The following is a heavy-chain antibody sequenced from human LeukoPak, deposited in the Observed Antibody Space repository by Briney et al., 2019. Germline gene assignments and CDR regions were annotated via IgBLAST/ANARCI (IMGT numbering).Heavy chain of an antibody. Sequence: SETLSLTRTVSGGSISSYYWSWVRQPPGKGLEWIGYIYYSGSTNYNPSLKSRVTISVDTSKNQFSLKPSSVTAADTAVYYCARDGGKVQDWGQGTLVTVSS. CDR3: ARDGGKVQD. CDR2: IYYSGST. D-gene: IGHD1-1*01. CDR1: GGSISSYY. V-gene: IGHV4-59*01. J-gene: IGHJ4*02.